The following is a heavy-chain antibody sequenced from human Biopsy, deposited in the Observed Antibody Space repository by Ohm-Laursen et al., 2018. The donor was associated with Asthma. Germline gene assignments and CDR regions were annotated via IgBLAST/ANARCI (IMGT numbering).Heavy chain of an antibody. V-gene: IGHV3-30*03. CDR3: ARQSGQDYGDSSGFDI. D-gene: IGHD3-22*01. CDR1: GFVFSQCG. Sequence: SLRLSCAASGFVFSQCGMHWVRQGPGKGLEWVALVSSDGHNKYYEDSVKGRFTISRDNSRNRLYLQINRLTVEDSAVYFCARQSGQDYGDSSGFDIWGQGKGRRLF. CDR2: VSSDGHNK. J-gene: IGHJ3*02.